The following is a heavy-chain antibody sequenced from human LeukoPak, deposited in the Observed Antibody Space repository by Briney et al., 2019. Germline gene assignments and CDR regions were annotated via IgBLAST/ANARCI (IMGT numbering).Heavy chain of an antibody. J-gene: IGHJ4*02. V-gene: IGHV3-48*02. CDR2: ISSSSSTT. Sequence: GGSLRLSCAASGFTFSSYSMIWVRQDPGKGLEWVSYISSSSSTTYYADSVKGRFTISRDNAKNSLYLHMNSLRDEDTAVYYCAKDEWQWLAIDHWGQGTLVTVSS. CDR3: AKDEWQWLAIDH. CDR1: GFTFSSYS. D-gene: IGHD6-19*01.